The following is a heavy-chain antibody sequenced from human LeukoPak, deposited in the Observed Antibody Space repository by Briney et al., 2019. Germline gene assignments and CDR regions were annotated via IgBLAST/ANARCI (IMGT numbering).Heavy chain of an antibody. CDR1: GFTFSSYA. J-gene: IGHJ4*02. V-gene: IGHV3-64*01. D-gene: IGHD3-10*01. CDR3: ARVNGSGSYYDY. CDR2: ISNNGGTT. Sequence: GGSLRLSCAASGFTFSSYAMHWVRQAPGKGLEYVSAISNNGGTTYYANSVRGRFTISRDNSKNTLYLQMGSLRAEDRAVYYCARVNGSGSYYDYWGQGTLVTVSS.